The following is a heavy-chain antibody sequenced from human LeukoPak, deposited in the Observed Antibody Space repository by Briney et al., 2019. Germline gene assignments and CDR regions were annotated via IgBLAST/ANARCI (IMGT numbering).Heavy chain of an antibody. J-gene: IGHJ4*02. V-gene: IGHV3-23*01. CDR1: GFTFYNYA. Sequence: GRSLRLTCAASGFTFYNYAMYWVPQAPGKGLEWVSLVRGGGETTYYADPARGRFSISRYNSQNTLYLQMNILRAEDKPVYYCARDYADYVGYFFFDYWGQGTLVTVS. CDR2: VRGGGETT. D-gene: IGHD4-17*01. CDR3: ARDYADYVGYFFFDY.